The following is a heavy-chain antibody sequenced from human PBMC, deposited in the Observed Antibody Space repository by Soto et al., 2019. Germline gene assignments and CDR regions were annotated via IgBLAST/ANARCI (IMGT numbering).Heavy chain of an antibody. CDR2: INHSGST. J-gene: IGHJ3*02. V-gene: IGHV4-34*01. CDR1: GGSFSGYY. CDR3: ARTVTGAFDI. Sequence: SETLSLTCAVYGGSFSGYYWSWIRQPPGKGLEWIGEINHSGSTNYNPSLKSRVTISVDTSKNQFSLKLSSVTAADTAVYYCARTVTGAFDIWGPGTMVTVSS. D-gene: IGHD3-10*01.